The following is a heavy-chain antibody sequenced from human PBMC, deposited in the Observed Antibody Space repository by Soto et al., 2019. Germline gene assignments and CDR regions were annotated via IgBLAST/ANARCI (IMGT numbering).Heavy chain of an antibody. J-gene: IGHJ6*02. Sequence: QVQLVQSGAEVKKPGSSVKVSCKASGGTFSNYAVTWVRQAPGQGLEWMGGIIPIFGRANYAQKFQDRVTITAYESTSTVYIDLNSVRSEDTAVYYCARSGPRGIASYCYALDVWGQGTTVIVSS. D-gene: IGHD5-12*01. CDR3: ARSGPRGIASYCYALDV. CDR2: IIPIFGRA. V-gene: IGHV1-69*12. CDR1: GGTFSNYA.